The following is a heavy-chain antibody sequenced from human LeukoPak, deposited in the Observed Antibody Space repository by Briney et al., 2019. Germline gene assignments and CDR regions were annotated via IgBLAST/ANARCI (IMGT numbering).Heavy chain of an antibody. J-gene: IGHJ4*02. CDR2: ISWNGGYI. CDR1: GFTFDDYG. Sequence: GGSLRLSCAASGFTFDDYGMSWVRQAPGKGLERVSGISWNGGYIGYVDSVKGRFTISRDNAKNSLYLQMNSLRAEDTALYYCARGYYDSSGKGGYFLDYWGQGTPVTVSS. V-gene: IGHV3-20*04. D-gene: IGHD3-22*01. CDR3: ARGYYDSSGKGGYFLDY.